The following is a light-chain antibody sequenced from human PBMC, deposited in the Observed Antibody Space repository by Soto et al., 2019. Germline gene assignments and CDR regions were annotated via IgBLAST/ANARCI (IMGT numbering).Light chain of an antibody. CDR1: QSVSSSY. CDR3: QQYGSSPIT. J-gene: IGKJ5*01. Sequence: EIVMTQSPTTLSVSPGSRPTLACRASQSVSSSYLAWYQQKTGQAPRIXIYGASSRATGIPDRFSGSGYGTDFNLTISRLETEDFAVYYCQQYGSSPITFGQGTRLEIK. CDR2: GAS. V-gene: IGKV3-20*01.